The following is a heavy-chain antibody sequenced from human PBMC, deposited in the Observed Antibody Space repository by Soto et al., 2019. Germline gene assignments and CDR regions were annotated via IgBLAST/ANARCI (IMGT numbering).Heavy chain of an antibody. CDR1: GFTFSGST. D-gene: IGHD3-10*02. CDR2: IRSKPNSYAT. V-gene: IGHV3-73*01. Sequence: DVQLVESGGGLVQPGGSLKLSCAASGFTFSGSTIHWVRQASGKGLEWFGRIRSKPNSYATAYAASVEDRFTISRDDSKETALSTINGPETHGTGVFFRLIMFGGYRGSWGQGTLVTVSS. J-gene: IGHJ5*02. CDR3: LIMFGGYRGS.